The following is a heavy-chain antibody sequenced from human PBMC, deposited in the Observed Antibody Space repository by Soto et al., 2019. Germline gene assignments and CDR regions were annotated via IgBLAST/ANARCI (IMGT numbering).Heavy chain of an antibody. CDR3: AKSRRIGNYYDSSGAFDY. CDR1: GFTFSSYA. Sequence: EVQLLESGGGLVQPGGSLRLYCAASGFTFSSYAMSWVRQAPGKGLEWVSAISGSGGSTYYADSVKGRFTISRDNSKNTLYLQMNSLRAEDTAVYYCAKSRRIGNYYDSSGAFDYWGQGTLVTVSS. J-gene: IGHJ4*02. CDR2: ISGSGGST. V-gene: IGHV3-23*01. D-gene: IGHD3-22*01.